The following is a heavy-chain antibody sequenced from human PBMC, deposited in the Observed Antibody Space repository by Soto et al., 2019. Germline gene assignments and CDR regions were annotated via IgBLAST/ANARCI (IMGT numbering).Heavy chain of an antibody. CDR1: GFTFSSYS. J-gene: IGHJ4*02. D-gene: IGHD3-22*01. CDR2: ISSSSSTI. V-gene: IGHV3-48*01. Sequence: EVQLVESGGGLVQPGGSLRLSCAASGFTFSSYSMNWVRQAPGKGLEWVSYISSSSSTIYYADSVKGRFTTSRDNAKNSLYLQMNSLRAEDTAVYYCARGAYYYDSSGLSYWGQGPLVTVSS. CDR3: ARGAYYYDSSGLSY.